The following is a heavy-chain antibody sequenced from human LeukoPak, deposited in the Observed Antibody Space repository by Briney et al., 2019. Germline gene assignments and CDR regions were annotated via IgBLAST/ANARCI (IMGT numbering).Heavy chain of an antibody. CDR1: GDSISTYH. V-gene: IGHV4-59*01. D-gene: IGHD5-18*01. CDR3: ARDKRHSYGRYFDP. Sequence: PSETLSLTCSVSGDSISTYHWNWIRKPPGKGLEWIGYMQFNGNSNYNPSLKNRVNIFVDMSKNQFALNLRSVTAADTAVYYCARDKRHSYGRYFDPWGQGMLVTVSS. J-gene: IGHJ4*02. CDR2: MQFNGNS.